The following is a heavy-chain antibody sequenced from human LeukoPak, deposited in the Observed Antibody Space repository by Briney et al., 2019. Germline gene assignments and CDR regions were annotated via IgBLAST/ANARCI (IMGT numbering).Heavy chain of an antibody. D-gene: IGHD5-18*01. Sequence: PSETLSLTCTVSGGPISSSSYYWGWIRQPPGKGLEWIGSFYYSGSTYYNPSLKSRVTISVDTSKNQFSLKLSSVTATDTAVYYCARRRSGNSYVDYWGQGTLVTVSS. J-gene: IGHJ4*02. CDR1: GGPISSSSYY. CDR3: ARRRSGNSYVDY. CDR2: FYYSGST. V-gene: IGHV4-39*01.